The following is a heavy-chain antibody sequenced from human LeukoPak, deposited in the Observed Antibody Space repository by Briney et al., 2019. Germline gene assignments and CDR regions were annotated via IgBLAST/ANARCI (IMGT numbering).Heavy chain of an antibody. Sequence: GSLRLSCSASGITLINYAMISVRQAAGRELEWVAGVSGSGGGKKYAGSVKVRFTISRDNSKNTLYLQMNNLRVDDTAVYFCAKRGVVIRVILIGFHKEAYYFDSWGQGALVTVSS. CDR1: GITLINYA. CDR3: AKRGVVIRVILIGFHKEAYYFDS. CDR2: VSGSGGGK. D-gene: IGHD3-9*01. J-gene: IGHJ4*02. V-gene: IGHV3-23*01.